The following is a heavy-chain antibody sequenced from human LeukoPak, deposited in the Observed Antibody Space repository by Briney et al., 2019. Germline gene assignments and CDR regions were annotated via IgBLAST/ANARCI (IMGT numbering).Heavy chain of an antibody. Sequence: GASVTVSCTASGDTFTSYLMHWMRPAPGQGLEWMGMINPSGGSTTYAQKFQGRVTITRDMSTSTAYMELSSLRSEDTAVYYCAADRYSGYDFNYWGQGTLVTVSS. D-gene: IGHD5-12*01. CDR1: GDTFTSYL. V-gene: IGHV1-46*01. CDR3: AADRYSGYDFNY. J-gene: IGHJ4*02. CDR2: INPSGGST.